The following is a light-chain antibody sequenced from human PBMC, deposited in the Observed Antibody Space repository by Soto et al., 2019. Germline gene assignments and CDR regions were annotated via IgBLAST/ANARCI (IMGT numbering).Light chain of an antibody. CDR1: QSIGRY. V-gene: IGKV1-39*01. J-gene: IGKJ4*01. CDR2: SAS. Sequence: DIQMTQSPSSLSASVGDRVTITCRASQSIGRYLNWYQQKPGKAPKLLVHSASSLQSGVPSRFSGGGSGTDSTLTISSLQPEDFATYYCQQSYSNFLTFGGRTKVDIK. CDR3: QQSYSNFLT.